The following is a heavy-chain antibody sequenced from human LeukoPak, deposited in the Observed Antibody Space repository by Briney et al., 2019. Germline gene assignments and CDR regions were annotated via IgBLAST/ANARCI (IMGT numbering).Heavy chain of an antibody. V-gene: IGHV4-59*01. CDR1: GGSISSYY. CDR2: IYYSGST. D-gene: IGHD3-9*01. J-gene: IGHJ4*02. CDR3: AREEPYFDWLIVDY. Sequence: SETLSLTCTVSGGSISSYYWSWIRQPPGKGLEWIGYIYYSGSTNYNPSLKCRVTISVDTSKNQFSLKLSSVTAADTAVYYCAREEPYFDWLIVDYWGQGTLVTVSS.